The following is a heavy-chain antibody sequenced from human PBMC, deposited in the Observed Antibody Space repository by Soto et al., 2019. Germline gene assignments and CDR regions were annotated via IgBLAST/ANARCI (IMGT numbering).Heavy chain of an antibody. D-gene: IGHD2-21*02. Sequence: GGSLRLSCAASGFTFRNFGMHWVRQAPGKGLEWVAVISYDGTNKYYADSVKGRFTISRDNSKNTLYLQINSLRAEDAAVYYCAKAVPPFVVVTASDYWGQGTLVTVSS. CDR2: ISYDGTNK. J-gene: IGHJ4*02. CDR3: AKAVPPFVVVTASDY. CDR1: GFTFRNFG. V-gene: IGHV3-30*18.